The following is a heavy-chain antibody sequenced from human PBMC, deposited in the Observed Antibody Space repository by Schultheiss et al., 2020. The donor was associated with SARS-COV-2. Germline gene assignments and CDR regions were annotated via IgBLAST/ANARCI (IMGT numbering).Heavy chain of an antibody. J-gene: IGHJ6*02. V-gene: IGHV4-59*01. CDR3: ARASSYYDILTGFWYYYGMDV. CDR1: GGSISSYY. D-gene: IGHD3-9*01. Sequence: SETLSLTCTVSGGSISSYYWSWIRQHPGKGLEWIGYIYYSGSTYYNPSLKSRVTISVDTSKNQFSLKLSSVTAADTAVYYCARASSYYDILTGFWYYYGMDVWGQGTTVTVSS. CDR2: IYYSGST.